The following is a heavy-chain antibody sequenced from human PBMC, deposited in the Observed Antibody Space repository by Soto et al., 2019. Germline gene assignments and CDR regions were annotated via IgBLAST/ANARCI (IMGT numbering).Heavy chain of an antibody. CDR1: GYTFVNNG. J-gene: IGHJ4*02. CDR2: IIPIFGTA. Sequence: ATGKVSCTVSGYTFVNNGISWVRQAPGQGLEWMGGIIPIFGTANYAQKFQGRVTITADKSTSTAYMELSSLRAEDTAVYYCAKDGVATIVAPLDFDYWGQGTLVTVSS. CDR3: AKDGVATIVAPLDFDY. V-gene: IGHV1-69*06. D-gene: IGHD5-12*01.